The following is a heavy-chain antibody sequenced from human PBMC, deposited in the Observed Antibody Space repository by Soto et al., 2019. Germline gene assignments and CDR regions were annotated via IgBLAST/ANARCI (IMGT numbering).Heavy chain of an antibody. D-gene: IGHD3-22*01. J-gene: IGHJ6*02. V-gene: IGHV5-10-1*01. CDR2: IDPSDSYT. CDR1: GYSFTSYW. Sequence: PGESLKISCKGSGYSFTSYWISWVRQMPGKGLEWMGRIDPSDSYTNYSPSFQGHVTISADKSISTAYLQWSSLKASDTAMYYCVSAYYYDSSGYPFYGMDVWGQGTTVTVSS. CDR3: VSAYYYDSSGYPFYGMDV.